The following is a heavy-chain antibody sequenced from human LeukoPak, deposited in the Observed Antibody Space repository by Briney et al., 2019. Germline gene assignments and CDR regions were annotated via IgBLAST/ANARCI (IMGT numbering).Heavy chain of an antibody. V-gene: IGHV3-7*01. D-gene: IGHD2-21*02. CDR3: ARWAGRCGGDCQSEDP. CDR2: INQDGSET. CDR1: GFTFSTSW. J-gene: IGHJ5*02. Sequence: GGSLRPSCVGSGFTFSTSWMHWVRQAPGKGPEYVAYINQDGSETNYVDSVKGRFTISRYNTRNSLFLQMYSLRDEDTAIYYCARWAGRCGGDCQSEDPWGLGTLVIVSS.